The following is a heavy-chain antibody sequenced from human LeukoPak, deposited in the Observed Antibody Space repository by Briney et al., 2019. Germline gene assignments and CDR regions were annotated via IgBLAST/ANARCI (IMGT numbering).Heavy chain of an antibody. CDR3: ARYCSSTSCYPYYYYYGMDV. V-gene: IGHV1-69*01. D-gene: IGHD2-2*01. CDR2: IIPIFGTA. J-gene: IGHJ6*02. CDR1: GGTFSSYA. Sequence: SVKVSCKASGGTFSSYAISWVRQAPGQGLEWMGGIIPIFGTANYAQKFQGRVTITADESTSTAYMELSSLRSEDTAVYYCARYCSSTSCYPYYYYYGMDVWAKGPRSPSP.